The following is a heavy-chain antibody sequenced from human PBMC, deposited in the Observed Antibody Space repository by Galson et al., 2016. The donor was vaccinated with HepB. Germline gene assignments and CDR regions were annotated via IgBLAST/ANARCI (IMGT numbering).Heavy chain of an antibody. CDR1: GYTFTSYA. V-gene: IGHV1-3*01. CDR3: ARRGTAVAGFDY. Sequence: SVKVSCKASGYTFTSYAMHWVRQAPGQRLEWMGWINAGNGNTKYSQKFQGRVTITRDTSASTAYMELSSLRSEDTAVYYCARRGTAVAGFDYWGQGTLVTVSS. D-gene: IGHD6-19*01. CDR2: INAGNGNT. J-gene: IGHJ4*02.